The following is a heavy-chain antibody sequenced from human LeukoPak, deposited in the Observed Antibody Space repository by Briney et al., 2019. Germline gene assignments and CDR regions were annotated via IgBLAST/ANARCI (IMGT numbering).Heavy chain of an antibody. CDR2: IHIYRGNT. D-gene: IGHD6-13*01. CDR1: GYSSTNYG. CDR3: ARDVGITVADSFDP. Sequence: GSVKVSCKASGYSSTNYGISWVRPAPGQGLEWMGWIHIYRGNTNYAQKFQGRVTMTTDTSTSTVYMEVRGLRSDDTAMYYCARDVGITVADSFDPWGQGTLVTVSS. J-gene: IGHJ5*02. V-gene: IGHV1-18*01.